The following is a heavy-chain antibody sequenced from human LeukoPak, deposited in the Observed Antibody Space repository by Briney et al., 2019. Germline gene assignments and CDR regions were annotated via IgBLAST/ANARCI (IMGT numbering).Heavy chain of an antibody. CDR2: ISSSSYI. Sequence: GGSLRLSCAASGFTFSSYSMNWVRQAPGKGLEWVSSISSSSYIYYADSVKGRFTISRDNAKNSLYLQVNSLRAEDTAVYYCARESATEYYFDYWGQGTLVTVSS. V-gene: IGHV3-21*01. CDR1: GFTFSSYS. CDR3: ARESATEYYFDY. D-gene: IGHD1-26*01. J-gene: IGHJ4*02.